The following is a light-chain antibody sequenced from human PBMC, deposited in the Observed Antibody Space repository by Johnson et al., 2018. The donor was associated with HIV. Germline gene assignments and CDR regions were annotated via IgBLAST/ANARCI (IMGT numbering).Light chain of an antibody. CDR3: GTWDSSLSAAV. V-gene: IGLV1-51*02. CDR2: DND. J-gene: IGLJ1*01. CDR1: SSTIGNNY. Sequence: QSVLTQPPSVSAAPGQRVTISCSGSSSTIGNNYVSWYQQLPGTAPKLLIYDNDRRPSGVPDRFSGYQSGTSATLDITGLQRGDEADYYCGTWDSSLSAAVFGTGTKVTVL.